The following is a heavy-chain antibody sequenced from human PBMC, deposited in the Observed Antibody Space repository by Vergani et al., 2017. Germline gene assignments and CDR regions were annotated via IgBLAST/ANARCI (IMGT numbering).Heavy chain of an antibody. CDR3: ARTDYDFWSGYFDAFDI. Sequence: EVQLLESGGGLVQPGGSLRLSCAASGFTFSSYAMSWVRQAPGKGLEWVSAISGSGGSTYYADSVKGRFTISRDNSKNTLYLQMNSLRAEDTAVYYCARTDYDFWSGYFDAFDIWGQGTMVTVSS. CDR2: ISGSGGST. D-gene: IGHD3-3*01. CDR1: GFTFSSYA. V-gene: IGHV3-23*01. J-gene: IGHJ3*02.